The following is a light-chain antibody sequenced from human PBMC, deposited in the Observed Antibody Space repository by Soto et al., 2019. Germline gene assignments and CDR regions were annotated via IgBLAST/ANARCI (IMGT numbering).Light chain of an antibody. J-gene: IGKJ2*01. CDR1: QRVSSN. CDR3: KQYNNCPPYT. Sequence: EIVMTQSPATLSVSPGERATLSCRACQRVSSNLAWYQQKPGQAPRLLIYGASTRATGIPARFSGSGSGTEFTLTISSLQSEDFAVYYCKQYNNCPPYTFGQATKVDIK. CDR2: GAS. V-gene: IGKV3-15*01.